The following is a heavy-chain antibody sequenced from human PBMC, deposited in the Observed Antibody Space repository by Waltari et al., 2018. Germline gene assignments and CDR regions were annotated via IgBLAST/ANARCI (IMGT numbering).Heavy chain of an antibody. D-gene: IGHD3-10*01. CDR2: IRSSGSTI. V-gene: IGHV3-11*01. CDR3: ARVVLGVIIHPNGSFDI. CDR1: GFTFSDYY. J-gene: IGHJ3*02. Sequence: QVQLVESGGGFVKPGGSLRLSCAASGFTFSDYYMSWIRQGPGKGLEWVSYIRSSGSTIYYADSVKGRFTISRDNAKNSLYLQMISLRAEDTAVYYCARVVLGVIIHPNGSFDIWGPGTMVTVSS.